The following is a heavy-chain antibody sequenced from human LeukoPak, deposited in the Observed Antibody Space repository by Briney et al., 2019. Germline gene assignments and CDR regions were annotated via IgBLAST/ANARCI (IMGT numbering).Heavy chain of an antibody. Sequence: PGGSLRLSCAASGFTFSSYAVSWVRQAPGKGLEWVSAISGSGGSTYYADSVKGRFTISRDNSKNTLYLQMNSLGAEDTAVYYCAKDGLAYCGGDCHFDYWGQGTLVTVSS. V-gene: IGHV3-23*01. CDR3: AKDGLAYCGGDCHFDY. J-gene: IGHJ4*02. CDR2: ISGSGGST. D-gene: IGHD2-21*02. CDR1: GFTFSSYA.